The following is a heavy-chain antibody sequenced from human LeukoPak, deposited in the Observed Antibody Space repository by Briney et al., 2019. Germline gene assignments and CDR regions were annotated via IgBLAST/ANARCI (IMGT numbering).Heavy chain of an antibody. CDR3: ARGGPLGDTNRFDF. CDR2: IDHNGINT. V-gene: IGHV3-74*01. CDR1: GFTFSTYW. Sequence: PGGSLGLSCAASGFTFSTYWMHWVRQAPGKGLVWVSRIDHNGINTYYADSVKGRFTISRDNSKNTVFLQMDNLRLDDTAVYYCARGGPLGDTNRFDFWGQGALVTVSS. D-gene: IGHD2-8*01. J-gene: IGHJ4*02.